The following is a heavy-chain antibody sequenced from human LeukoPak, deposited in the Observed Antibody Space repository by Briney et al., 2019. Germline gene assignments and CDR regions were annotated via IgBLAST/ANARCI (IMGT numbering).Heavy chain of an antibody. D-gene: IGHD3-22*01. V-gene: IGHV1-69*13. J-gene: IGHJ4*02. CDR1: GGTFSSYA. CDR3: ARIVVITRGYYFDY. Sequence: SVKVSCKASGGTFSSYAISWVRQAPGQGLEWMGGIIPIFGTANYAQKFQGRATITADESTSTAYMELSSLRSEDTAVYYCARIVVITRGYYFDYWGQGTLVTVSS. CDR2: IIPIFGTA.